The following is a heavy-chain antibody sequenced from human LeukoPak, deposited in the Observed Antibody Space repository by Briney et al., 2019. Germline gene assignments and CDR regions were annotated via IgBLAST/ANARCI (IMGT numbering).Heavy chain of an antibody. CDR2: IYHSGST. CDR3: AASLDTAMVVFDY. J-gene: IGHJ4*02. D-gene: IGHD5-18*01. CDR1: RGSITTYY. Sequence: PSETLSLTCTVSRGSITTYYWSWIRQPPGKGLEWIGSIYHSGSTNYNPSLRSRVTMSVDTSKNQFSLKLSSVAAADTAVYYRAASLDTAMVVFDYWGQGTLVTVSS. V-gene: IGHV4-59*08.